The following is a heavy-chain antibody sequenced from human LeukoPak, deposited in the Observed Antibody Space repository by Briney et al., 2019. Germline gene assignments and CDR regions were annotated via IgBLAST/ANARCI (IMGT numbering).Heavy chain of an antibody. D-gene: IGHD5/OR15-5a*01. Sequence: GRPLRLSGVASGFTFSGYPMHWVRQTQAKGLDWVAIISDDGGRKFYADSVEGRFTISRDNSKNTLFLQMNSLRAEDTALYYCVRGVYNNGNTNDYWGQGTLVTVSS. CDR2: ISDDGGRK. J-gene: IGHJ4*02. CDR3: VRGVYNNGNTNDY. V-gene: IGHV3-30*04. CDR1: GFTFSGYP.